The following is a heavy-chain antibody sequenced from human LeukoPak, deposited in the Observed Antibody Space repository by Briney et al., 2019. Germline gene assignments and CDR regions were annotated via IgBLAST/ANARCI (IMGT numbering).Heavy chain of an antibody. D-gene: IGHD6-13*01. J-gene: IGHJ6*02. CDR2: ISSSGTTI. V-gene: IGHV3-48*01. CDR3: ARDMGSSLVEAYYYGMDV. CDR1: GFTFNRYS. Sequence: GGSLRLSCAASGFTFNRYSMNWVRQAPGKGLEWISYISSSGTTIYYADSVQGRFIISRDNAKNSLYLQMNSLRAEDTAVYYCARDMGSSLVEAYYYGMDVWGQGTTVTVSS.